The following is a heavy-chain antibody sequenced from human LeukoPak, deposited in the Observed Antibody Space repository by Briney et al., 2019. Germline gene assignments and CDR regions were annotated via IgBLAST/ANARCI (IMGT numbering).Heavy chain of an antibody. CDR3: AKAPSYSSSGYYFDY. CDR2: ISWNSGSI. D-gene: IGHD6-6*01. CDR1: GFTFDDYA. V-gene: IGHV3-9*03. J-gene: IGHJ4*02. Sequence: PGGSLRLSCAASGFTFDDYAMHWVRQAPGKGLECVSGISWNSGSIGYADSVKGRFTISRDNAKNSLYLQMNSLRAEDMALYYCAKAPSYSSSGYYFDYWGQGTLVTVSS.